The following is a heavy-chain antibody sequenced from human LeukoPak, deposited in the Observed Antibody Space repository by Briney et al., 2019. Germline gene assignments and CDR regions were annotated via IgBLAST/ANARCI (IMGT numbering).Heavy chain of an antibody. CDR3: AKEVGYFDY. V-gene: IGHV3-30*18. D-gene: IGHD1-26*01. Sequence: GRSLRLSCAASGFTFISYAMHWVRQAPGKGLEWVAVISYDGSNKYYADSVKGRFTISRDNSKNTLYLQMNSLRAEDTAVYYCAKEVGYFDYWGQGTLVTVSS. CDR2: ISYDGSNK. CDR1: GFTFISYA. J-gene: IGHJ4*02.